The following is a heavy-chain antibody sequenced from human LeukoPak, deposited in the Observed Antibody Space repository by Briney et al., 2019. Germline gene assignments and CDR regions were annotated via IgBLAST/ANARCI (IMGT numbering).Heavy chain of an antibody. D-gene: IGHD6-19*01. Sequence: PSETLSLTCTVSGGSISSYYWRWIRQPPAKGMEWIGYIYYSGSTNYNPSLKSRVTISVDTSKNQFSLKLSSVTAADTAVYYCAGSPLNDAFDIWGQGTMVTVSS. V-gene: IGHV4-59*01. J-gene: IGHJ3*02. CDR1: GGSISSYY. CDR3: AGSPLNDAFDI. CDR2: IYYSGST.